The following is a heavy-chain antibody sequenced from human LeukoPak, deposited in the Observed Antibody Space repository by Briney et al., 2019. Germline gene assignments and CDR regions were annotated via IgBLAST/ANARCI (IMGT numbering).Heavy chain of an antibody. V-gene: IGHV4-61*01. J-gene: IGHJ4*02. Sequence: SETLSLTCTVSGDAITSDNYYWGWIRQSPGKGLEWIGYIYYSGSTNYNPSLKSRVTISVDTSKNQFSLKLSSVTAADTAVYYCARTIAVAGLFDYWGQGTLVTVSS. D-gene: IGHD6-19*01. CDR3: ARTIAVAGLFDY. CDR2: IYYSGST. CDR1: GDAITSDNYY.